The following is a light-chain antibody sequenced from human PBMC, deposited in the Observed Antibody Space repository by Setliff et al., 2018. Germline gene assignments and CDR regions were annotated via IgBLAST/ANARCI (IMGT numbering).Light chain of an antibody. V-gene: IGKV3-20*01. J-gene: IGKJ1*01. Sequence: EIVLTQSPGTLSLSPGQRATLSCRASQRISNDYLVWFQQKPGQAPRLLIYGVSKRAPGIPDRFSGSGSGTDFTLTISKVEPEDFAVYYCQQYGRSAATFGQGTKVDIK. CDR1: QRISNDY. CDR2: GVS. CDR3: QQYGRSAAT.